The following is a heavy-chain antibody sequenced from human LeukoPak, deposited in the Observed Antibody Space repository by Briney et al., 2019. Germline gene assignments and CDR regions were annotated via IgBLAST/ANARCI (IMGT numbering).Heavy chain of an antibody. CDR1: GFPFSNYW. J-gene: IGHJ4*02. CDR3: AKSGTYCGGDCYDF. D-gene: IGHD2-21*02. V-gene: IGHV3-74*01. Sequence: GGSLRLSCAASGFPFSNYWVHWVRQVPGKGLVWVSRINGDGSSTDYADSVKGRFTISRDNAKNTLSLQMTNLRAEDTAVYYCAKSGTYCGGDCYDFWGQGTLLTVSS. CDR2: INGDGSST.